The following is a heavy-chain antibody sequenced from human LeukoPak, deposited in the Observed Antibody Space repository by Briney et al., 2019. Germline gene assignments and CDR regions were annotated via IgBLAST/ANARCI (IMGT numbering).Heavy chain of an antibody. CDR1: GGSFSGYY. CDR2: INHSGST. D-gene: IGHD5-24*01. Sequence: SETLSLTCAVYGGSFSGYYWSWLRQPPGKGREWIGEINHSGSTNYNPSLKSRVTISVDTSKNQFSLKLSSVTAADTAVYYCARNGYLHSLDIWGQGTMVTVSS. CDR3: ARNGYLHSLDI. V-gene: IGHV4-34*01. J-gene: IGHJ3*02.